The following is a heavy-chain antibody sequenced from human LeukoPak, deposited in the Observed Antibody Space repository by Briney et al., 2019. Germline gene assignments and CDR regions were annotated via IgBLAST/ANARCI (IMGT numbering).Heavy chain of an antibody. J-gene: IGHJ4*02. Sequence: KSSETLSLTCTVSGVSISSYYWSWIRQPPGKGLEWIGYIYYSGSTNYNPSLKSRVTISVDTSKNQFSLKLSSVTAADTAVYYCAGRFLEWLLDYWGQGTLVTVSS. CDR3: AGRFLEWLLDY. CDR1: GVSISSYY. CDR2: IYYSGST. D-gene: IGHD3-3*01. V-gene: IGHV4-59*08.